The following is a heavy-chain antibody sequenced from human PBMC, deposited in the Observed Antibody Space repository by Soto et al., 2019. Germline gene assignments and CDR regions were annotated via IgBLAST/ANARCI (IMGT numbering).Heavy chain of an antibody. CDR2: MYPSGST. V-gene: IGHV4-4*07. CDR1: GGSISSYY. Sequence: PSETLSLTCTVSGGSISSYYWSWIRQPAGKGLEWIGRMYPSGSTNYNPSLKSRVTMSVDTSKNQFSLKLNSVTAADTAVYYCARYCNNATCHRWFDPWGQGTLVTVSS. D-gene: IGHD2-8*01. CDR3: ARYCNNATCHRWFDP. J-gene: IGHJ5*02.